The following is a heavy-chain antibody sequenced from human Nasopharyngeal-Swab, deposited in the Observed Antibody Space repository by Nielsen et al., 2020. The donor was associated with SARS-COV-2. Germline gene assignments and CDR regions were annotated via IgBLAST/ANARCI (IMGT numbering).Heavy chain of an antibody. Sequence: GGSLRLSCAASGFTFSRSWMAWVRQAPGKGLEWVANINQDGSQKYYVVSVKGRFTISRDNAENSLYLQMDSLRADDTAVYYCARDPEYSALDIWGQGTMVTVSS. CDR1: GFTFSRSW. CDR3: ARDPEYSALDI. J-gene: IGHJ3*02. V-gene: IGHV3-7*01. CDR2: INQDGSQK. D-gene: IGHD1-14*01.